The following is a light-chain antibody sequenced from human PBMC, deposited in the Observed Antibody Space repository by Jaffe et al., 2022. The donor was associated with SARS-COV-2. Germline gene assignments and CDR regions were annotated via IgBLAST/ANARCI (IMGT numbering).Light chain of an antibody. J-gene: IGKJ4*01. Sequence: DIVMTQSPDSLAVSLGERATINCKSSQSLLYRSQNKNYLAWYQQKPGQPPKLLIYWASTRESGVPDRFSGSGSGADFTLTISSLQAEDVAVYYCQQYYNTPLTFGGGTRVEIK. CDR2: WAS. CDR3: QQYYNTPLT. V-gene: IGKV4-1*01. CDR1: QSLLYRSQNKNY.